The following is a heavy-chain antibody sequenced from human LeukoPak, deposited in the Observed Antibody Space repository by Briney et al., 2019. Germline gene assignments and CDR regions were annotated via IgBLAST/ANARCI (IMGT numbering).Heavy chain of an antibody. CDR1: GFTFNNYG. CDR2: IRYDGSNE. D-gene: IGHD3-9*01. J-gene: IGHJ3*02. CDR3: AKEYDILTGYYAFDI. V-gene: IGHV3-30*02. Sequence: GGSLRLSCAASGFTFNNYGMHWVRQAPGKGLEWVAFIRYDGSNEYYADSVKGRFTISRDNAKNSLYLQMNSLRAEDTAVYYCAKEYDILTGYYAFDIWGQGTMVTVSS.